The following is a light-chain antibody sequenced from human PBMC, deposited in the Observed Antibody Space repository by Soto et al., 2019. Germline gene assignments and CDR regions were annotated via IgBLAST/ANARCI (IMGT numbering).Light chain of an antibody. J-gene: IGLJ1*01. Sequence: QAVVTQPPSASGTPGQRVTISCSGSTSNIGSHTVNWYQHVPGTAPKLLITTNSQRPSGVPDRFSGFKSGSSASLVISGLRSEDEADYYCATWDDSLKGVFGTGTKLTVL. CDR3: ATWDDSLKGV. V-gene: IGLV1-44*01. CDR2: TNS. CDR1: TSNIGSHT.